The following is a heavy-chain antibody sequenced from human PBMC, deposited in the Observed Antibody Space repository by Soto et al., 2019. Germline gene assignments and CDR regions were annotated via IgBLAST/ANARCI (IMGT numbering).Heavy chain of an antibody. CDR2: IYYSGST. J-gene: IGHJ4*02. CDR3: ARDFYDSSGYYSRSHYFDY. V-gene: IGHV4-31*03. CDR1: GSSISSGGYY. Sequence: SETLSLTCTVSGSSISSGGYYWSWIRQHPGKGLEWIGYIYYSGSTYYNPSLKSRVTISVDTSKNQFSLKLSSVTAADTAVYYCARDFYDSSGYYSRSHYFDYWGQGTLVTVSS. D-gene: IGHD3-22*01.